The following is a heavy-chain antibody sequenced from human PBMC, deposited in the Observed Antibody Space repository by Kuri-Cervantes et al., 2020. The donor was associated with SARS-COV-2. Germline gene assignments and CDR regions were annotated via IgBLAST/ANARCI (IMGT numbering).Heavy chain of an antibody. CDR1: GGSTSSQSYY. CDR2: IYYSGST. V-gene: IGHV4-39*07. CDR3: ARRHEIVPDY. D-gene: IGHD2/OR15-2a*01. J-gene: IGHJ4*02. Sequence: SETLSLTCTVSGGSTSSQSYYWGWIRQPPGKGLEWIGSIYYSGSTYYNPSLKSRVTISVDTSKNQFSLKLSSVTAADTAVYYCARRHEIVPDYWGQGTLVTVSS.